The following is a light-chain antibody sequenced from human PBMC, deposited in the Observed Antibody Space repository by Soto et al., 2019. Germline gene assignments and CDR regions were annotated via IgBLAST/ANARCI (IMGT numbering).Light chain of an antibody. J-gene: IGKJ1*01. V-gene: IGKV3-20*01. Sequence: DIVLTHSPGTLSLSPGERATLSCRASQNVYSNYLAWYQQKPGQAPRLLIYGVFNRATGIPDRFSGSGSGKYLTLIISGLELGDSGVYYCRQYGESHRRVGRGTQVDIK. CDR1: QNVYSNY. CDR2: GVF. CDR3: RQYGESHRR.